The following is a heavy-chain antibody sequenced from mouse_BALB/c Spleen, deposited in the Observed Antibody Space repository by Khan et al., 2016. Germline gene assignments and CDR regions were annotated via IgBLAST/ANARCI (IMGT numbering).Heavy chain of an antibody. V-gene: IGHV7-3*02. J-gene: IGHJ4*01. CDR3: ARDGYYPYAMDY. Sequence: EVELVESGGDLVQPGGSLRLSCATSGFTFTDYYMSWVRQPPGKALEWLGFIRNKANGYTTEYSASVKGRLTISRDNSQSILYLQMNTLRAEDSATYYCARDGYYPYAMDYWGQGTSVTVSS. CDR2: IRNKANGYTT. CDR1: GFTFTDYY. D-gene: IGHD2-3*01.